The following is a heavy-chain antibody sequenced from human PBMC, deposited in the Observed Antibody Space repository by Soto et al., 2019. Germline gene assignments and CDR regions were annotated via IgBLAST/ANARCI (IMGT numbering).Heavy chain of an antibody. V-gene: IGHV1-3*01. D-gene: IGHD3-3*01. J-gene: IGHJ6*02. CDR2: INAGNGNT. Sequence: ASVKVSCKASGYTFTSYAMHWVRQAPGQRLEWMGWINAGNGNTKYSQKFQGRVTMTTDTSTSTAYMELRSLRSDDTAVYYCARDPTIFGVVQNYGMDVWGQGTTVTVSS. CDR1: GYTFTSYA. CDR3: ARDPTIFGVVQNYGMDV.